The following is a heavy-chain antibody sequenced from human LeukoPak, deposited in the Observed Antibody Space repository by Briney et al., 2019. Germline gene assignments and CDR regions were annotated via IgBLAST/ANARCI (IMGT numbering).Heavy chain of an antibody. J-gene: IGHJ4*02. V-gene: IGHV3-30*03. CDR1: GFTFSSYG. D-gene: IGHD2-21*02. CDR2: ISYDGSNK. Sequence: GGSLRLSCATSGFTFSSYGMHWVRQAPGKGLEWVAVISYDGSNKYYADSVKGRFTISRDNSKNTLYLQMNSLRAEDTALYYCARDRDFPRDQFDHWGQGTLVTVSS. CDR3: ARDRDFPRDQFDH.